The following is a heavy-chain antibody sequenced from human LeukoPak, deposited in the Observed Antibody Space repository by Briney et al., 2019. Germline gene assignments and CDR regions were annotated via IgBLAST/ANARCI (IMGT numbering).Heavy chain of an antibody. Sequence: ASVKVPCKASGGTFSSYAISWVRQAPGQGLEWMGGIIPIFGTANYAQKFQGRVTITADESTSTAYMELSSLRSEDTAVYYCAREPYCSGGSCSSAPLDYWGQGTPVTVSS. V-gene: IGHV1-69*13. CDR3: AREPYCSGGSCSSAPLDY. J-gene: IGHJ4*02. CDR1: GGTFSSYA. D-gene: IGHD2-15*01. CDR2: IIPIFGTA.